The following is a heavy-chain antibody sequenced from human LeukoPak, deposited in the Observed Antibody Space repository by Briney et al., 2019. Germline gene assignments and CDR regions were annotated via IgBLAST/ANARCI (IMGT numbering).Heavy chain of an antibody. CDR3: TRDQGVRYAFDI. Sequence: PGGSLRLSCAASGFTFSSYWMHWVRQAPGKGLEWVASISGRSVFISYSDSVKGRFTISRDNAKNSLFLELSSLRPEDTAVYYCTRDQGVRYAFDIWGQGSVVTVSS. D-gene: IGHD3-10*01. CDR2: ISGRSVFI. J-gene: IGHJ3*02. V-gene: IGHV3-21*01. CDR1: GFTFSSYW.